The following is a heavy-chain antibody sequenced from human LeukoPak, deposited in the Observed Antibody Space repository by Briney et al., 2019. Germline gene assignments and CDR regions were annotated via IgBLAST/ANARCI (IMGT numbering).Heavy chain of an antibody. CDR1: GFTFSNYA. J-gene: IGHJ6*02. Sequence: PGGSLRLSCAASGFTFSNYAMHWVRQAPGKGLEWVAVMSYDGSNKYYADSVKGRFTISRDNSKNTLYLQMNSLRAEDTAVYYCARDRDSSSHYYYGMDVWGQGTTVTVSS. CDR3: ARDRDSSSHYYYGMDV. CDR2: MSYDGSNK. D-gene: IGHD6-13*01. V-gene: IGHV3-30*04.